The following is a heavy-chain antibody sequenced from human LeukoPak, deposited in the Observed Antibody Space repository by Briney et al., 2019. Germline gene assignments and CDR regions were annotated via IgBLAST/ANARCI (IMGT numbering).Heavy chain of an antibody. Sequence: SETLSLTCTVSGGSISSGGYYWSWIRQHPGKGLEWMGYIYYSGSTYYNPSLKSRVTISVDTSKNQFSLKLSSVTAADTAVYYCARHEYSSSANHYYFDSWGQGTLVTVSS. CDR2: IYYSGST. CDR1: GGSISSGGYY. V-gene: IGHV4-31*03. CDR3: ARHEYSSSANHYYFDS. D-gene: IGHD6-6*01. J-gene: IGHJ4*02.